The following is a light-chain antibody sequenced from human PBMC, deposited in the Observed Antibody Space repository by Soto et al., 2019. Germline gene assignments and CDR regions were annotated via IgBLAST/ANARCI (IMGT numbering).Light chain of an antibody. V-gene: IGLV3-1*01. CDR2: QDS. CDR1: KLGDKY. J-gene: IGLJ2*01. CDR3: QAWDSSNVV. Sequence: SYELTQPPSVSVSPGQTASITCSGDKLGDKYACWYQQKPCQSPVLVIYQDSKRPSGIPERFSGSNSGNTATLTISGTQAMDEADYYCQAWDSSNVVFGGGTKLTVL.